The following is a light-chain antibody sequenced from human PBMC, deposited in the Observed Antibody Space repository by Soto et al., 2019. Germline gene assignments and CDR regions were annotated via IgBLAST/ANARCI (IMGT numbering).Light chain of an antibody. Sequence: AIRMTQSPSSFSASTGDRVTITCRASQGISSYLAWYQQKPGKAPKLLMYAASTLQSGVPSRFSGSGSGTDFTLSISGRQSEDFANYYCQQYYSYPQTFGQGTKLDIK. CDR3: QQYYSYPQT. CDR1: QGISSY. CDR2: AAS. V-gene: IGKV1-8*01. J-gene: IGKJ2*01.